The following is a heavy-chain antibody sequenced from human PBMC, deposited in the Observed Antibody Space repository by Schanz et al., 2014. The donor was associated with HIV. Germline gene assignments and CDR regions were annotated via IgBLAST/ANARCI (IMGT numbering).Heavy chain of an antibody. Sequence: QVQLVQSGAEVKKPGSSVEVSCKASGDTFSTDAFSWVRQVPGQGLEWMGLINPYDGSTSNAQKFQGRVTMTRDTSTSTVYMQLSSLTSDDTAVYYCARGDILTGLYPYYFDSWGQGTLVTVSS. D-gene: IGHD3-9*01. CDR3: ARGDILTGLYPYYFDS. CDR1: GDTFSTDA. J-gene: IGHJ4*02. CDR2: INPYDGST. V-gene: IGHV1-46*01.